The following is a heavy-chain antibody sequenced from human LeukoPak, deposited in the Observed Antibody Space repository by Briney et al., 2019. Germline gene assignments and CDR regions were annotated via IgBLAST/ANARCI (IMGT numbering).Heavy chain of an antibody. Sequence: PSETLSLTCTVSGGSISSYYWSWIRQPPGKGLEWIGYIYYSGSTNYNPSLKSRVTISVDTSKNQFSLKLSSVTAADTAVYYCAREKDGYKERYNWFDPWGQGTLVIVSS. CDR2: IYYSGST. CDR1: GGSISSYY. V-gene: IGHV4-59*01. CDR3: AREKDGYKERYNWFDP. D-gene: IGHD5-24*01. J-gene: IGHJ5*02.